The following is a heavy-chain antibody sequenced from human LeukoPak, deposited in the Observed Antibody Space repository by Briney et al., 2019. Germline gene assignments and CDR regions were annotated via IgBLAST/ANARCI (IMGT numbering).Heavy chain of an antibody. CDR2: ISAYNGNT. D-gene: IGHD3-10*02. CDR1: GYTFTSYG. CDR3: ARVFAVRDWFDP. V-gene: IGHV1-18*01. J-gene: IGHJ5*02. Sequence: ASVKVSCKASGYTFTSYGTSWVRQAPGQGLEWVGWISAYNGNTNYAQKLQGRVTMTTDTSTSTAYMELRSLRSDDTAVYYCARVFAVRDWFDPWGQGTLVTVSS.